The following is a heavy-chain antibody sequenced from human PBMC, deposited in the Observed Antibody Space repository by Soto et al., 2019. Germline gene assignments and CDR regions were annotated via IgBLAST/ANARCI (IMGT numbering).Heavy chain of an antibody. CDR2: IDWDDDK. Sequence: GSGPTLVNPTQTLTLTCTFSGFSLSTSGMCVSWIRQPPGKALEWLARIDWDDDKYYSTSLKTRLTISKDTSKNQVVLTMTNMDPVDTATYYCARIAISDSSSSLGMTFDYWGQGTLVTSPQ. V-gene: IGHV2-70*11. J-gene: IGHJ4*02. CDR1: GFSLSTSGMC. CDR3: ARIAISDSSSSLGMTFDY. D-gene: IGHD6-6*01.